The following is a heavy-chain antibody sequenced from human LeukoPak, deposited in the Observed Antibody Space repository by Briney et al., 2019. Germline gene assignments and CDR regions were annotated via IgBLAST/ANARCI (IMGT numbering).Heavy chain of an antibody. CDR1: GFTFSSYW. CDR2: IKQDGSVK. Sequence: GGSLRLSCAASGFTFSSYWMSWVRQAPGKGLEWVANIKQDGSVKYYVDSVKGRFTISRDNAKNSLYLQMNSLRDEDTAVYYCARVAVVESPYGMDVWGQGTTVTVSS. J-gene: IGHJ6*02. D-gene: IGHD2-15*01. V-gene: IGHV3-7*01. CDR3: ARVAVVESPYGMDV.